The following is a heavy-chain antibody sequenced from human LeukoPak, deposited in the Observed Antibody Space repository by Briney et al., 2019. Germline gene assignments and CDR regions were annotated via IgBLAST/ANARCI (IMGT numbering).Heavy chain of an antibody. Sequence: GGSLRLSCAASGFTFSSYGMHWVRQAPGKGLEWVAFIRYDGSNKYYADSVKGRFTISRDNSKNTLYLQMNSLRAEDTAVYYCARDLYRTTDYWGQGTLVTVSS. CDR3: ARDLYRTTDY. CDR1: GFTFSSYG. D-gene: IGHD1-1*01. V-gene: IGHV3-30*02. CDR2: IRYDGSNK. J-gene: IGHJ4*02.